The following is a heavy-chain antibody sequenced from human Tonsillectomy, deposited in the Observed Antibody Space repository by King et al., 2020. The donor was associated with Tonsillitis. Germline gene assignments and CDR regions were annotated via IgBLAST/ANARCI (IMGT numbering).Heavy chain of an antibody. D-gene: IGHD3-16*01. Sequence: VQLQQWGAGLLKPSETLSLTCAVYGGSFSGYYWSWIRQSPGKGLEWIGEINHSGSTNYNPSLKSRVTLSVDTSKNHFSLKQSSVTAAVTAVYYCARGGYTYAYRNDAFDIWGQGTMVTVSS. J-gene: IGHJ3*02. CDR1: GGSFSGYY. CDR2: INHSGST. V-gene: IGHV4-34*01. CDR3: ARGGYTYAYRNDAFDI.